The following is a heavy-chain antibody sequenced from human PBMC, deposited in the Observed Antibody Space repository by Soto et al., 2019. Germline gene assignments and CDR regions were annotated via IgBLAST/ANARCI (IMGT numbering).Heavy chain of an antibody. CDR1: GFTSGDYA. V-gene: IGHV3-49*04. J-gene: IGHJ6*02. CDR2: IRSKAYGGTT. D-gene: IGHD6-13*01. CDR3: TSSKQLDYYYYGMDV. Sequence: PGGSLRLSCTASGFTSGDYAMSWVRQAPGKGLEWVGFIRSKAYGGTTEYAASVKGRFTISRDDSKSNAYLQMYSLKTEDTAVYYCTSSKQLDYYYYGMDVWGQGTTVTVSS.